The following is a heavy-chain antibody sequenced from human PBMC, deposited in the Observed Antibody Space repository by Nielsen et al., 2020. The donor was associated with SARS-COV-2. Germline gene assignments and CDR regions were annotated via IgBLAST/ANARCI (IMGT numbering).Heavy chain of an antibody. J-gene: IGHJ4*02. CDR1: GFTFSSYA. CDR2: ISYDGSNK. CDR3: TKGPTMFRGELYPTHYFDS. D-gene: IGHD3-10*01. Sequence: GGSLRLSCAASGFTFSSYAMHWVRQAPGKGLEWVAVISYDGSNKYYADSVKGRFTISRDNAKNSLYLQMNSLRREDTALYYCTKGPTMFRGELYPTHYFDSWGQGTLVTVSS. V-gene: IGHV3-30-3*01.